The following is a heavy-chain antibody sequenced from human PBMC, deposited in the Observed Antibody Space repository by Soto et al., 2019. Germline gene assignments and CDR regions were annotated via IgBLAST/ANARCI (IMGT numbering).Heavy chain of an antibody. CDR2: IYPGDSDT. J-gene: IGHJ4*02. D-gene: IGHD3-22*01. CDR1: GHIFSNYW. Sequence: GESLKISCKGSGHIFSNYWIGWVRQMPGKGLEWMGIIYPGDSDTRYSPSFQGQVTITVDKSINTAYLQWSRLKASDNAIYYCARQRLWGTSGYYYFENWGQGTLVTVS. V-gene: IGHV5-51*01. CDR3: ARQRLWGTSGYYYFEN.